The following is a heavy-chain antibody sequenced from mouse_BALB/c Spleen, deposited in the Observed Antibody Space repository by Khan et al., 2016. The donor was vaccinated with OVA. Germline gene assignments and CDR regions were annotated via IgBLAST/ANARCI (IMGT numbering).Heavy chain of an antibody. Sequence: EVELVESGAELGRPGSSVKLSCKTSGSTFTSFGIKWVKQRPGQGLQWIGYIYPGNGYTEYNEKFPGQAILTSDTSSSTAYMLFRSLTSEDSAIYFCTTAYYRYYFDYWGQGTTLTVSS. CDR3: TTAYYRYYFDY. CDR2: IYPGNGYT. D-gene: IGHD2-12*01. V-gene: IGHV1S134*01. J-gene: IGHJ2*01. CDR1: GSTFTSFG.